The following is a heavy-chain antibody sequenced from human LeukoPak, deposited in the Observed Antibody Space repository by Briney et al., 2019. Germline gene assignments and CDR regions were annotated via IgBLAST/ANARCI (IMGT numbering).Heavy chain of an antibody. CDR1: GGSISSSSHY. D-gene: IGHD3-10*02. CDR3: VRWQSGSMFHPP. J-gene: IGHJ5*02. Sequence: SETLSLTCTVSGGSISSSSHYWGWIRQPPGKGLEWIGSIYYSGTTAYNPSLKSRVTISVDTSKNQFSLKLSSVTAADTAVYYRVRWQSGSMFHPPWGQGTLVTVSS. V-gene: IGHV4-39*01. CDR2: IYYSGTT.